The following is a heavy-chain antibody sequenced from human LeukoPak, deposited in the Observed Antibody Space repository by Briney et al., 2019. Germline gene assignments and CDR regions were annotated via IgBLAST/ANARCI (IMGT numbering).Heavy chain of an antibody. CDR3: TRVYSSDWSGSYFDY. J-gene: IGHJ4*02. D-gene: IGHD6-13*01. Sequence: GGSLRLSCAASGFAFSSYSMSWVRQAPGKGLEWVGRSRNKANGYTTQYAASVKGRFTISRDDLKSSLYLQMNSLKTEDTSVYYCTRVYSSDWSGSYFDYWGQGTPVTVSS. V-gene: IGHV3-72*01. CDR2: SRNKANGYTT. CDR1: GFAFSSYS.